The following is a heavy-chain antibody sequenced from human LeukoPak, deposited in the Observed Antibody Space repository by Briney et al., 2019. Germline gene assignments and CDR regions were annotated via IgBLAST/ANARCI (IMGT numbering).Heavy chain of an antibody. CDR1: GFTFSKYW. V-gene: IGHV3-74*01. CDR2: INTDGTVT. D-gene: IGHD6-19*01. CDR3: ATKQWLAPPPDS. Sequence: GGSLTLSCAASGFTFSKYWMLWVRQAPGKGLESVSRINTDGTVTTYPDPEKGRFTVARDNADNTMFLQMNSVRDEDTAVYYCATKQWLAPPPDSWGQGTPVTVSS. J-gene: IGHJ4*02.